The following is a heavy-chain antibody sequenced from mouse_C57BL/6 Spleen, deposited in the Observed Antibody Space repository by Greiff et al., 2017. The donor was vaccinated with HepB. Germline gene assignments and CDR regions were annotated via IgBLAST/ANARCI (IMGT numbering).Heavy chain of an antibody. V-gene: IGHV1-39*01. CDR1: GYSFTDYN. Sequence: EVQLQQSGPELVKPGASVKISCKASGYSFTDYNMNWVKQSNGKSLEWIGVINPNYGTNSYNQKFKGKATLTVDQSSSTAYMQLNSLTSEDSAVYYCARERRIIYYYGSSYHYYAMDYWGQGTSFTVSS. D-gene: IGHD1-1*01. CDR2: INPNYGTN. CDR3: ARERRIIYYYGSSYHYYAMDY. J-gene: IGHJ4*01.